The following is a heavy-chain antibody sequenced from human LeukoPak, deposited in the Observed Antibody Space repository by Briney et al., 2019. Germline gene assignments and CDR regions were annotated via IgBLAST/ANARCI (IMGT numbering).Heavy chain of an antibody. D-gene: IGHD3-22*01. Sequence: SVKVSCKASGGTFFRYSINWVRQAPGRGLEWMGRIIPILGIGKNAQKFQGRVTITADKSTSTAYMELSGLRSEDTAVYYCARNEYYHDSSGIAPFDYWGQGTLVTVSS. J-gene: IGHJ4*02. CDR2: IIPILGIG. CDR1: GGTFFRYS. CDR3: ARNEYYHDSSGIAPFDY. V-gene: IGHV1-69*02.